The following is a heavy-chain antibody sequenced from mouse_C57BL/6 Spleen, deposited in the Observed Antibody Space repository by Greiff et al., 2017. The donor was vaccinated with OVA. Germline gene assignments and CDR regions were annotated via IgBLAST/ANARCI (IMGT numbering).Heavy chain of an antibody. J-gene: IGHJ3*01. CDR1: GFTFSDCY. Sequence: EVKLVVSEGGLVPPGSSMTLSCTSSGFTFSDCYMAWVRLVPEKGLEWVAYINYDGSSTYFLDSLKCRSILSRDKAKNSLDLQMSSVWSEDTATYYWTRVHEYGTFAYWGKGTLVTVSA. D-gene: IGHD1-2*01. CDR3: TRVHEYGTFAY. V-gene: IGHV5-16*01. CDR2: INYDGSST.